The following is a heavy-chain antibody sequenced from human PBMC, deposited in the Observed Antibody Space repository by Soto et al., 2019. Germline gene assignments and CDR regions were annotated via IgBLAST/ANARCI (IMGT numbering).Heavy chain of an antibody. CDR1: GFTFSSYA. CDR2: ISGSGDST. J-gene: IGHJ5*02. CDR3: ANKFVSGSGSYRGWFDP. D-gene: IGHD3-10*01. Sequence: EVQLLESGGGLVQPGWSLRLSCAASGFTFSSYAMNWVRQAPGKGREWVSIISGSGDSTYYADSVKGRFTISRDNTKSTLYLQMTSLRAEDTAVYSCANKFVSGSGSYRGWFDPWGQGTLVTVSS. V-gene: IGHV3-23*01.